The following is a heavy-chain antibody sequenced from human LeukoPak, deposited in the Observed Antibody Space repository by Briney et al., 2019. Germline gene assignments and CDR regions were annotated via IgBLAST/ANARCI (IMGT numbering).Heavy chain of an antibody. CDR1: GFTFDDYA. D-gene: IGHD3-10*01. Sequence: GGSLRLSCAASGFTFDDYAMHWVRQAPGKGLEWVSLISWGGGSTYYADSVKGRFTISRDNSKNSLYLHMNSLRAEDTALYYCAKGRSGNSYGHFDYWGQGTLVTVSS. CDR3: AKGRSGNSYGHFDY. V-gene: IGHV3-43D*04. J-gene: IGHJ4*02. CDR2: ISWGGGST.